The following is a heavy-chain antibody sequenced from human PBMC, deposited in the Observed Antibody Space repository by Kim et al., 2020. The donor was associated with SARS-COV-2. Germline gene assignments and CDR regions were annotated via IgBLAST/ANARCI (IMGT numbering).Heavy chain of an antibody. CDR3: ARVPLVGGYGKPRKNWFGP. Sequence: SETLSLTCTVSGGSISSGGYYWSWIRQHPGKGLEWIGYIYYSGSTYYNPSLKSRVTISVDTSKNQFSLKLSSVTAADTSVDYCARVPLVGGYGKPRKNWFGPWGQGTLVTVSS. D-gene: IGHD5-12*01. J-gene: IGHJ5*02. V-gene: IGHV4-31*03. CDR1: GGSISSGGYY. CDR2: IYYSGST.